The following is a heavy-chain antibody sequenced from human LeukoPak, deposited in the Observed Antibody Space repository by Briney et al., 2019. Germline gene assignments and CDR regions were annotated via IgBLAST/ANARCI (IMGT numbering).Heavy chain of an antibody. V-gene: IGHV3-48*03. J-gene: IGHJ4*02. Sequence: PGGSLRLSCAASRFTFSSYEMNWVRQAPGKGLEWVSYISSGGRTAYYADSVKGRFTISRDNAKDSLYLQMNSLRAEDTALYYCARGPSGGNNLWMDCWGQGTLVTVSS. CDR3: ARGPSGGNNLWMDC. D-gene: IGHD2-21*01. CDR1: RFTFSSYE. CDR2: ISSGGRTA.